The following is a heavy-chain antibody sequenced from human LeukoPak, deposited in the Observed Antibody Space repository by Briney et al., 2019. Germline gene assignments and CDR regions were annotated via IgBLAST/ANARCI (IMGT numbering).Heavy chain of an antibody. CDR3: ARVTRYRSGWFDY. D-gene: IGHD6-19*01. J-gene: IGHJ4*02. CDR2: ISSSGSTI. Sequence: QSGGSLRLSCAASGFTFSSYEMNWVRQAPGKGLEWVSYISSSGSTIYYADSVKGRLTISRDNAKNSLYLQMNSLRAEDTAVYYCARVTRYRSGWFDYWGQGTLVTVSS. CDR1: GFTFSSYE. V-gene: IGHV3-48*03.